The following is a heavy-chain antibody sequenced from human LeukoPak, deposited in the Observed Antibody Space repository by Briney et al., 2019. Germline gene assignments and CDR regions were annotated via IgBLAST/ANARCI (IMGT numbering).Heavy chain of an antibody. CDR1: GDIVSSNSTA. D-gene: IGHD1-1*01. CDR3: ARASEWNLDPLFDY. V-gene: IGHV6-1*01. J-gene: IGHJ4*02. CDR2: TYYRSKWYN. Sequence: SQTLSLTCAISGDIVSSNSTAWNWIRQSPSRGLEWLGRTYYRSKWYNDYAVSVKSRITINPNTSKNQFSLQLNSVTPEDTAVYYCARASEWNLDPLFDYWGQGTLVTVSS.